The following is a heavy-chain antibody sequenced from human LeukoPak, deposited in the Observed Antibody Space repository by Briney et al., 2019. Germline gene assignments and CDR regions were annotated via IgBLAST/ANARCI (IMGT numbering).Heavy chain of an antibody. D-gene: IGHD3-22*01. V-gene: IGHV5-51*01. CDR3: ARHIHAATYFYDSSGNAFDI. CDR1: GYSFTSYW. CDR2: IYPGDSDT. J-gene: IGHJ3*02. Sequence: SGESLKISCKGSGYSFTSYWIGWVRQMPGKGLEWMGIIYPGDSDTRYSPSFQGQVTISDDKSISTAYLQWSSLKASDTAMYYCARHIHAATYFYDSSGNAFDIWGQGTMVTVSS.